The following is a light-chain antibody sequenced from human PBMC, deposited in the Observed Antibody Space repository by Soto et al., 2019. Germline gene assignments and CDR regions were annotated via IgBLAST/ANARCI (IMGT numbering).Light chain of an antibody. Sequence: QSALAQPASVSGSPGQSITISCTGTSSDVGGYIYVSWYQQHPGKAPKLMIYDVTSRPSGVSYRFSGSKSGNTASLTISGLQAEDEADYYCCSYAGSSTFVFGTGTKVTVL. CDR1: SSDVGGYIY. J-gene: IGLJ1*01. CDR3: CSYAGSSTFV. V-gene: IGLV2-14*01. CDR2: DVT.